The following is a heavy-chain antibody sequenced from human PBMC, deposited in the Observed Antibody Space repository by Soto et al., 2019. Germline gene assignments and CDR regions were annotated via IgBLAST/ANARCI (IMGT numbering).Heavy chain of an antibody. V-gene: IGHV3-7*04. Sequence: EVQLVESGGGLVQPGGSLRLSCAASGFTFSSYWMSWVRQAPGKGLEWVANIKQDGSEKYYVDSVKGRFTISRDNAKNSLYLQMNSMRAEDTAVYYCARDLVRSGWHHTRWFDPWGQGTLVTVSS. J-gene: IGHJ5*02. D-gene: IGHD6-19*01. CDR2: IKQDGSEK. CDR1: GFTFSSYW. CDR3: ARDLVRSGWHHTRWFDP.